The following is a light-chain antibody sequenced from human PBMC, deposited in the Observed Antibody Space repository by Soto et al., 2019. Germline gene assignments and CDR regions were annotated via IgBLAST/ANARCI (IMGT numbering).Light chain of an antibody. J-gene: IGKJ4*01. CDR1: QSVSSY. CDR3: QQHSNWPLT. V-gene: IGKV3-11*01. CDR2: DAS. Sequence: EIVLTQSPATLSLSPGEGVTLSCRASQSVSSYLLWYQQKPGQPPRLLIYDASNRATGIPARFSGSGSGTDFTLTISSLEPEDFAVYFCQQHSNWPLTFGGGTKVDIK.